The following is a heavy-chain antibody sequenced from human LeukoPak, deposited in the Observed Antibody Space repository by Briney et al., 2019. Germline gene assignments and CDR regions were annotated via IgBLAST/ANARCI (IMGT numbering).Heavy chain of an antibody. CDR2: ISSNGGST. V-gene: IGHV3-64*01. CDR1: GFTFSSYA. J-gene: IGHJ4*02. Sequence: GGSLRLSCAASGFTFSSYAMHWVRQAPGKGLEYVSAISSNGGSTYYANSVKGRFTISRDHSKNTLYLQMGSLRAEDMAVYYCARVGYYSNYDFDYWGQGTLVTVSS. D-gene: IGHD4-11*01. CDR3: ARVGYYSNYDFDY.